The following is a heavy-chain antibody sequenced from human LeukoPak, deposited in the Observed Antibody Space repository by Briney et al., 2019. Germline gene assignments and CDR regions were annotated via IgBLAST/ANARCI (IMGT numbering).Heavy chain of an antibody. CDR2: ISYDGSNK. Sequence: GGSLRLSCAASGFTFSSYAMHWVRQAPGKGLEWVAVISYDGSNKYYADSVKGRFTISRDNSKNTLYLQMNSLRAEDTAVYYCAKSLYYYDSSGYYYEYWGQGTLVTVSS. CDR3: AKSLYYYDSSGYYYEY. D-gene: IGHD3-22*01. V-gene: IGHV3-30-3*02. CDR1: GFTFSSYA. J-gene: IGHJ4*02.